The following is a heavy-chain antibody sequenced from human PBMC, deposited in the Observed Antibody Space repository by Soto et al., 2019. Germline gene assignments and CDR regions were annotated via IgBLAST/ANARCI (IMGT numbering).Heavy chain of an antibody. J-gene: IGHJ3*02. CDR3: ARENMDDSTAVPDI. Sequence: ASVKVSCKASGYTFTSYGISWVRQAPGQGLEWMGWISAYNGNTNYAQKLQGRVTMTTDTSTSTAYMKMSSLISKDTAIYYCARENMDDSTAVPDIWGPGTMVTVSS. CDR1: GYTFTSYG. D-gene: IGHD2-21*02. V-gene: IGHV1-18*01. CDR2: ISAYNGNT.